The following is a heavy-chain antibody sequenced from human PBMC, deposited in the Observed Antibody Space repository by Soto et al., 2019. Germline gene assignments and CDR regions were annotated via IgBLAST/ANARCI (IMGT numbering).Heavy chain of an antibody. CDR1: GGSFSDYY. CDR3: ARHFYNFFAFDP. Sequence: SETLSLTCAVYGGSFSDYYWSWIRQPPGKGLEWIGEINHSGSTNYNPSLKSRVTISVDTSKNQFSLKLSSVTAADTAVYYCARHFYNFFAFDPRGQGTLVTVSS. D-gene: IGHD1-20*01. V-gene: IGHV4-34*01. J-gene: IGHJ5*02. CDR2: INHSGST.